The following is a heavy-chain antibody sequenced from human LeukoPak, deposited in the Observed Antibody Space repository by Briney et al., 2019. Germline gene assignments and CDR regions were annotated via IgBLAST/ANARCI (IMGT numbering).Heavy chain of an antibody. J-gene: IGHJ5*02. CDR2: IYYSGST. V-gene: IGHV4-59*01. D-gene: IGHD3-16*02. Sequence: PSETLSLTCTVSGGSIISYYWSWIRQPPGKGLEWIGYIYYSGSTNYNPSLKSRVTISVDTSKNQFSLKLSSVTAADTAVYYCARSGSIYQGLNWFDPWGQGTLVTVSS. CDR1: GGSIISYY. CDR3: ARSGSIYQGLNWFDP.